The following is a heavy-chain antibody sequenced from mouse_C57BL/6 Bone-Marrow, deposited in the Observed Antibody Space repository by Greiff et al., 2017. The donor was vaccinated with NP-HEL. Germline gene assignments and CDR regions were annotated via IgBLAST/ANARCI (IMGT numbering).Heavy chain of an antibody. D-gene: IGHD2-10*01. J-gene: IGHJ3*01. CDR1: GFTFSSYA. CDR3: TRDWAYYAFLAY. Sequence: EVQLVESGEGLVKPGGSLKLSCAASGFTFSSYAMSWVRQSPEKRLEWVAYISSGGDYIYYADTLKGRFTISRDTARNTLYLQMSSLKSEDTAMYYCTRDWAYYAFLAYWGQGTLVTVSA. V-gene: IGHV5-9-1*02. CDR2: ISSGGDYI.